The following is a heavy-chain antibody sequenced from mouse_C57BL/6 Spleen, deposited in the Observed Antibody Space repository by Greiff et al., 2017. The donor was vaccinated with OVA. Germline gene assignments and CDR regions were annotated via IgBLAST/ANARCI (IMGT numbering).Heavy chain of an antibody. D-gene: IGHD4-1*01. CDR3: TEDWEDY. V-gene: IGHV6-3*01. CDR2: IRLKSDNYAT. Sequence: EVQGVESGGGLVQPGGSMKLSCVASGFTFSNYWMNWVRQSPEKGLEWVAQIRLKSDNYATHYAVSGKGRFTISRDDSKSSVYLQMNNLRAEDTGIYCCTEDWEDYWGQGTTLTVSS. J-gene: IGHJ2*01. CDR1: GFTFSNYW.